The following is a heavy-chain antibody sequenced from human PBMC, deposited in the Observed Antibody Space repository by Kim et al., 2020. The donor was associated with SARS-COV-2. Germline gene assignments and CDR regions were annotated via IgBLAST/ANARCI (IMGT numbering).Heavy chain of an antibody. Sequence: NADTKYSEKFQGRVTSTRDTSANTAYMELSSLRSEDTAVYYCARNYGCDFWGQGTLVTVSS. D-gene: IGHD4-17*01. CDR3: ARNYGCDF. CDR2: NADT. V-gene: IGHV1-3*01. J-gene: IGHJ4*02.